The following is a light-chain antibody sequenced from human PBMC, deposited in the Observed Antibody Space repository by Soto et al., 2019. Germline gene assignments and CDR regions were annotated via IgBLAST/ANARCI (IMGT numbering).Light chain of an antibody. Sequence: QSVLTQPPSASGTPGQRVTISCSGSSSNIGSNYVYWYQQLPGTAPKLLIYRNNQRPSGVPDRFSGSKSGTSASLAISGLRSEDEADYYCAAWDDSLSGYVFG. CDR3: AAWDDSLSGYV. CDR1: SSNIGSNY. J-gene: IGLJ1*01. CDR2: RNN. V-gene: IGLV1-47*01.